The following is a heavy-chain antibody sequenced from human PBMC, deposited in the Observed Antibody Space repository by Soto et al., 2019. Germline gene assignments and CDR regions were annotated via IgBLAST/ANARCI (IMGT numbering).Heavy chain of an antibody. Sequence: QVQLVQSGAEMKKPGSSAKVFCKASGATFGNYAISSVRQASGQGLEWMGGIIPIFGTANYAQKFQGRVTITADESTSTAYMELSRLRSEDTAVYYCAKGGQQLVYYFHYWGQGTLVTVSS. V-gene: IGHV1-69*01. CDR2: IIPIFGTA. J-gene: IGHJ4*02. D-gene: IGHD6-13*01. CDR3: AKGGQQLVYYFHY. CDR1: GATFGNYA.